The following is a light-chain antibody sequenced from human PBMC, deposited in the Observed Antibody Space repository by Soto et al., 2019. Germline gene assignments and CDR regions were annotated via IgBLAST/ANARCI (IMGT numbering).Light chain of an antibody. V-gene: IGKV1-5*03. Sequence: DIQMTQSPSTLSASVGDRVTITCRASQSISSRLAWYQQKPEKVPKLLIYKASSLESGVPSRFSGSGSGTEFTLTISSLQPDDFATYYCQQYDSYSWTFGQGTKVEI. CDR3: QQYDSYSWT. CDR2: KAS. CDR1: QSISSR. J-gene: IGKJ1*01.